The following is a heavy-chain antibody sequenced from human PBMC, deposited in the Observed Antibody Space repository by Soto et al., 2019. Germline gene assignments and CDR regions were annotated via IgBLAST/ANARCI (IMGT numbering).Heavy chain of an antibody. CDR3: ARGGEKGPHDY. Sequence: EVQLVESGGGLVQPGGSLRLSCAASGFSFSDSAMHWVRQASGKGLEWIARIRSKANSYLIAYDESVRGRFIISRDDSKNMAYLQMNDLNPEDPAIYYWARGGEKGPHDYWGQGTPVTGS. V-gene: IGHV3-73*02. CDR2: IRSKANSYLI. J-gene: IGHJ4*02. D-gene: IGHD3-16*01. CDR1: GFSFSDSA.